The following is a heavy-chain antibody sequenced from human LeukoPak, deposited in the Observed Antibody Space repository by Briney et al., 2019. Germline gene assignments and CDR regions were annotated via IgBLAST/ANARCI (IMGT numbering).Heavy chain of an antibody. CDR1: GYSFTTYY. D-gene: IGHD2-2*01. Sequence: ASVKVSCKASGYSFTTYYIHWVRQAPGQGLEWMGVINPSGGSTSFAQKFQARPTMTRDTSTSTVYMELSGLSSEDTAVYYCAREIVVVPSAMGFGPWGQGTLVTVSS. V-gene: IGHV1-46*01. CDR2: INPSGGST. CDR3: AREIVVVPSAMGFGP. J-gene: IGHJ5*02.